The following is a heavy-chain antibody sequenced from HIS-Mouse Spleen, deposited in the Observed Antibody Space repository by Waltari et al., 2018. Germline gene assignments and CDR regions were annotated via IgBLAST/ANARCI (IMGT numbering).Heavy chain of an antibody. CDR3: ARLGYYDFWSGYYSGWFDP. Sequence: EVQLVQSGAEVKKPGESLKISCKGSGYGFTSYLIGWVPQMPGKGWGWMGIIYPGDSDTRYSPSFQGQVTISADKSISTAYLQWSSLKASDTAMYYCARLGYYDFWSGYYSGWFDPWGQGTLVTVSS. CDR1: GYGFTSYL. J-gene: IGHJ5*02. CDR2: IYPGDSDT. V-gene: IGHV5-51*03. D-gene: IGHD3-3*01.